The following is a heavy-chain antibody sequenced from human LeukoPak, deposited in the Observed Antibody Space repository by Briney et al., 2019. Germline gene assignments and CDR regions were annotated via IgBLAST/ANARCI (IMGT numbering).Heavy chain of an antibody. J-gene: IGHJ4*02. D-gene: IGHD1-26*01. V-gene: IGHV3-21*01. CDR3: AREGGEWELLRTFDY. CDR2: ISDSSTYI. CDR1: GFTFSTYN. Sequence: GGSLRLSCAASGFTFSTYNMNWVRQAPGKGLEWVSSISDSSTYIYYADSVKGRFTISRDNAKNSLYLQMNSLRDEDTAVYYCAREGGEWELLRTFDYWGQGTLVTVSS.